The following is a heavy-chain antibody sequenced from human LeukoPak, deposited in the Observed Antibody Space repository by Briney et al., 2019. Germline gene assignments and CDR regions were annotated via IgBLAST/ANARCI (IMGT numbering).Heavy chain of an antibody. CDR2: INPSGGST. D-gene: IGHD5-12*01. CDR1: GYSFTSYY. CDR3: ARSRRIRTASDYHFDY. Sequence: ASVKVSCKASGYSFTSYYMHWVRQAPGQGLEWMGIINPSGGSTSYAQKFQGRVTMTRDTSTSTVYMELSSLRSEDTAVYYCARSRRIRTASDYHFDYWGQGTLVTVSS. V-gene: IGHV1-46*01. J-gene: IGHJ4*02.